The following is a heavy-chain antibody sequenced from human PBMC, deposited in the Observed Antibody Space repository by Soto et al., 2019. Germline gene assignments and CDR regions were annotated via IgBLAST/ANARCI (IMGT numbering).Heavy chain of an antibody. V-gene: IGHV3-48*01. CDR1: GFTFSSYS. D-gene: IGHD3-22*01. Sequence: GGSLRLSCAASGFTFSSYSMNWVRQAPGKGLEWVSYISSSSSTIYYADSVKGRFTISRDNAKNSLYLQLNSLRADDTAVYYCARDPSDYYYDSSGYLGLDAFDIWGQGTMVTVSS. J-gene: IGHJ3*02. CDR2: ISSSSSTI. CDR3: ARDPSDYYYDSSGYLGLDAFDI.